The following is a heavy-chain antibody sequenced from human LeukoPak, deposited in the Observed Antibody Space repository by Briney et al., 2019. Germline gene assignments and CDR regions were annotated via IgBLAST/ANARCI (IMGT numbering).Heavy chain of an antibody. CDR2: IIPIFGTA. V-gene: IGHV1-69*06. CDR1: GYTFTGYY. CDR3: ARERRWLQSGAFDI. D-gene: IGHD5-24*01. J-gene: IGHJ3*02. Sequence: SVKVSCKASGYTFTGYYMHWVRQAPGPGLEWMGGIIPIFGTANYAQKFQGRVTITADKSTSTAYMELSSMRSEDTAVYYCARERRWLQSGAFDIWGQGTMVTVSS.